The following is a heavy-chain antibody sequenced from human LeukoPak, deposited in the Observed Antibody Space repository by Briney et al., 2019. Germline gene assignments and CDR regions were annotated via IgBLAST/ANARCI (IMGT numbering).Heavy chain of an antibody. D-gene: IGHD2-15*01. CDR3: TSRYCSGGSCSADY. J-gene: IGHJ4*02. CDR2: IYYSGTT. V-gene: IGHV4-39*01. CDR1: GGSISSSSYY. Sequence: PSETLSLTCTVSGGSISSSSYYWGWIRQPPGKGLEWIGSIYYSGTTYYNPSLKSRVTISVDTSKNQFSLKLSSLTAADTAVYYCTSRYCSGGSCSADYWGQGTLVTVSS.